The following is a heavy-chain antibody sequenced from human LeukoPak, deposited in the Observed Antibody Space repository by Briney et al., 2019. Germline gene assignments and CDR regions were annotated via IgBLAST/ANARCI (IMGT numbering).Heavy chain of an antibody. CDR3: ARDRSVYDSGGADY. D-gene: IGHD3-22*01. CDR1: GYTFTRYG. Sequence: GASVKVSCTASGYTFTRYGISWVRQAPGQGLEWMGWISTSNGNTNYVQDFQGRITMTTDTSTSTAYMALRSLRSDDTAVYYCARDRSVYDSGGADYWGQGTLVTVSS. J-gene: IGHJ4*02. CDR2: ISTSNGNT. V-gene: IGHV1-18*01.